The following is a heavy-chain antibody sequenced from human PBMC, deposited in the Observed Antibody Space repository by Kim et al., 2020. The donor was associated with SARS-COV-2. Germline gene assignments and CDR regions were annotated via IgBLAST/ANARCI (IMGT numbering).Heavy chain of an antibody. CDR3: ARDHQYSIDY. D-gene: IGHD5-12*01. CDR1: GDSVSSDSAA. J-gene: IGHJ4*02. Sequence: SQTLSLTCVISGDSVSSDSAAWNWIRPSPSRGLAWLGRTYYRSKWYYDYADSVKRRITINPDTSKNQFSLQLKSVTPEDTAMYYCARDHQYSIDYWGQGTLVTVSS. CDR2: TYYRSKWYY. V-gene: IGHV6-1*01.